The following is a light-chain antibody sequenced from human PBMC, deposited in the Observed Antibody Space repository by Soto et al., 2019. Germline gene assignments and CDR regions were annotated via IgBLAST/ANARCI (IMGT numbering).Light chain of an antibody. CDR2: EVS. J-gene: IGLJ3*02. Sequence: QSVLTQPASVSGSPGQSITISCTGTSSDVGSYNLVSWYQQHPGKAPKLMIYEVSKRPSGVSNRFSGSTSGNTASLTISGLQADDEADYYCCSYAGSSTFWVFVGGTKLTVL. V-gene: IGLV2-23*02. CDR3: CSYAGSSTFWV. CDR1: SSDVGSYNL.